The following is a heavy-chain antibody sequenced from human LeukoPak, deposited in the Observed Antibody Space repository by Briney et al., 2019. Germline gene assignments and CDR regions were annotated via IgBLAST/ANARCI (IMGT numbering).Heavy chain of an antibody. Sequence: SETLSLTCTVSGGSISSYYWSWIRQPPGKGLEWIGYIYYSGSTNYNPSLKSRVTISVDTSKNQFSLKLSSVTAADTAVYYCARRSRDYYGSGRARPGHYYYYMDVWGKGTTVTVSS. CDR3: ARRSRDYYGSGRARPGHYYYYMDV. J-gene: IGHJ6*03. V-gene: IGHV4-59*12. CDR2: IYYSGST. D-gene: IGHD3-10*01. CDR1: GGSISSYY.